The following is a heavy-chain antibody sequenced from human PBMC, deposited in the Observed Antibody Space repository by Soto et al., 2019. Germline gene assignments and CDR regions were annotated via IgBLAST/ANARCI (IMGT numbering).Heavy chain of an antibody. CDR2: INHSGGT. D-gene: IGHD6-13*01. CDR3: ERGLSFSSWYFFDY. V-gene: IGHV4-34*01. CDR1: GGSFSGSY. J-gene: IGHJ4*02. Sequence: SETLSITGAVFGGSFSGSYWSWIRQPPGKGLEWIGEINHSGGTNYNPSLKSCVTISVHTSKNQLSLRLSSVTAADPTVSYCERGLSFSSWYFFDYWGQGTLVTVSS.